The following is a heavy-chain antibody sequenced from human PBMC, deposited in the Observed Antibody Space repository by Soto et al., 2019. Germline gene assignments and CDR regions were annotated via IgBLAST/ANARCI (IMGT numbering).Heavy chain of an antibody. D-gene: IGHD7-27*01. J-gene: IGHJ6*03. V-gene: IGHV1-18*01. CDR1: GYTFTSYG. CDR3: ASGLGRLGINYYYYYYMDV. CDR2: ISAYNGNT. Sequence: AGSVTVSCKASGYTFTSYGISWVRQAPGQGLEWMGWISAYNGNTNYAQKLQGRVTITTDTSTSTAYMELRSLRSDDTAMYYCASGLGRLGINYYYYYYMDVWGKGTTVTVSS.